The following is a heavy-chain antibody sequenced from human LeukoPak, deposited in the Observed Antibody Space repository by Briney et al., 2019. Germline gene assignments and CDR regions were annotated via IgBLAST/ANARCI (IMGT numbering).Heavy chain of an antibody. J-gene: IGHJ6*03. CDR2: ISGSGGST. CDR1: GFTFSSYA. CDR3: AKILLESDSRGVYYYYYMDV. D-gene: IGHD6-19*01. V-gene: IGHV3-23*01. Sequence: GGSLRLSCAVSGFTFSSYAMNWVRQAPGKGLEWVSAISGSGGSTYYADSVKGRFTISRDNSKNTLYLQMNSLRAEDTAVYYCAKILLESDSRGVYYYYYMDVWGKGTTVTISS.